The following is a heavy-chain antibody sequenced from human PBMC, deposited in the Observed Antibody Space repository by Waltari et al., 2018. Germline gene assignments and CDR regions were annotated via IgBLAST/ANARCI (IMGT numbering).Heavy chain of an antibody. CDR2: IYHSGST. CDR1: GYSISSCYY. Sequence: QVQLQESGPGLVKPSATQSLTCTAAGYSISSCYYCGWIRQHPGKGLEWIGSIYHSGSTYYNPSLKSRVTISVDTSKNQFSLKLSSVTAADTAVYYCARVSVATIDRTFDYWGQGTLVTVSS. J-gene: IGHJ4*02. V-gene: IGHV4-38-2*02. CDR3: ARVSVATIDRTFDY. D-gene: IGHD5-12*01.